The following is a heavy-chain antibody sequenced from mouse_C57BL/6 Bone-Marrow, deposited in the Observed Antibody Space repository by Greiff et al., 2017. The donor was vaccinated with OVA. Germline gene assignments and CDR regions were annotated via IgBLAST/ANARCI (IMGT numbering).Heavy chain of an antibody. D-gene: IGHD2-1*01. CDR2: ISSGSSTI. J-gene: IGHJ3*01. CDR3: ATGNYFFAY. CDR1: GFTFSDYG. V-gene: IGHV5-17*01. Sequence: DVKLVESGGGLVKPGGSLKLSCAASGFTFSDYGMHWVRQAPEKGLEWVAYISSGSSTIYYADTVKGRFTISRDNAKNTLFLQMTSLRSEDTAMYYCATGNYFFAYWGQGTLVTVSA.